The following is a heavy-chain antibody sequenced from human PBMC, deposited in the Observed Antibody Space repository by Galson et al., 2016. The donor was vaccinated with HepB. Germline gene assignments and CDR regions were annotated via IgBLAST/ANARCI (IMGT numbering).Heavy chain of an antibody. J-gene: IGHJ6*02. CDR3: AKAATPVFYYHGMDV. Sequence: APGKGLEWVSAIDSSGHSTYYTDSVTGRFTISRDNSKNTLYLQMNSLRYEDTAVYYCAKAATPVFYYHGMDVWGQGTTVTVSS. V-gene: IGHV3-23*01. CDR2: IDSSGHST.